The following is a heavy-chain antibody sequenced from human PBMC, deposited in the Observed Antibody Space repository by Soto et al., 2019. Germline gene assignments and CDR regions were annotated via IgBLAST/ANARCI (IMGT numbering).Heavy chain of an antibody. CDR3: ARDSRVDTARARIYYYGMDV. CDR2: IYYSGST. V-gene: IGHV4-39*07. D-gene: IGHD5-18*01. CDR1: GGSISSSSYY. J-gene: IGHJ6*02. Sequence: SETLSLTCTVSGGSISSSSYYWGWIRQPPGKGLEWIGSIYYSGSTYYNPSLKSRVTITADESTSTAYMELSSLRSEDTAVYYCARDSRVDTARARIYYYGMDVWGQGTTVTVS.